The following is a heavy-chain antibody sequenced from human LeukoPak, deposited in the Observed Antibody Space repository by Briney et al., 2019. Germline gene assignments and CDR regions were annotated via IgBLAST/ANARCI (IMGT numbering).Heavy chain of an antibody. CDR1: GXXXXSYX. J-gene: IGHJ6*02. Sequence: GGSLRLSCAASGXXXXSYXXNWVRXXXXXXXXXXSSISSSSSYIYYADSVKGRFTISRDNAKNSLYLQMNSLRAEDTAVYYCARGQYSSEGMDVWGQGTTVTVSS. CDR2: ISSSSSYI. CDR3: ARGQYSSEGMDV. D-gene: IGHD6-19*01. V-gene: IGHV3-21*01.